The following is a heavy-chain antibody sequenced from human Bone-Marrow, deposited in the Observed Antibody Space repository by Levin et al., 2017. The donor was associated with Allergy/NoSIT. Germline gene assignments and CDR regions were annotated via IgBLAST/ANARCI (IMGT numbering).Heavy chain of an antibody. V-gene: IGHV3-7*01. D-gene: IGHD3-22*01. CDR3: ARIYDSTGYYSGVGTFDM. CDR2: IHLDGSEK. J-gene: IGHJ3*02. Sequence: GGSLRLSCAASAFTFDAYWMTWVRQAPGKGLEWVAYIHLDGSEKYYVDSVKGRFTISRDNAKNSLYLHMNSLRAEDTAVYYCARIYDSTGYYSGVGTFDMWGRGTMVTVSS. CDR1: AFTFDAYW.